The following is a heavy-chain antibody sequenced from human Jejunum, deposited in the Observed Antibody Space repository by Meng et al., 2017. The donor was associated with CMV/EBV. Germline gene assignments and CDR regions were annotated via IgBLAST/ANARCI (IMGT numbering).Heavy chain of an antibody. CDR2: VNNDGTWT. J-gene: IGHJ4*02. Sequence: FTFDTFWMQWIRQAPGKGPEWVARVNNDGTWTRYADSVKGRFTISRDNARNMVYLQMNSLRGEDTAVYYCARDDRRYCGGDCYSYWGQGTLVIVSS. D-gene: IGHD2-21*02. V-gene: IGHV3-74*01. CDR1: FTFDTFW. CDR3: ARDDRRYCGGDCYSY.